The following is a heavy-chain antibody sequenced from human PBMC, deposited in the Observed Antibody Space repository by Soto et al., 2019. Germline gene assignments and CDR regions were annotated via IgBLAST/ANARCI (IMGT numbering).Heavy chain of an antibody. V-gene: IGHV3-23*01. CDR3: TRETVAGITGLDY. CDR1: GFTFSSYW. J-gene: IGHJ4*02. CDR2: ISVSDAFI. D-gene: IGHD1-20*01. Sequence: HPGGSLRLSCAASGFTFSSYWMHWVRQAPGKGLEWVSGISVSDAFIYYADSVRGRFSISRDASENILYLQMNSLRVDDTALYYCTRETVAGITGLDYWGPGTLVTVSS.